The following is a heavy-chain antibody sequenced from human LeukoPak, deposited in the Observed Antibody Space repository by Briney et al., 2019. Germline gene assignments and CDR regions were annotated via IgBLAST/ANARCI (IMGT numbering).Heavy chain of an antibody. D-gene: IGHD5-12*01. Sequence: PSETLSLTCTVSGGSISSIRYYWGCIRQPPGKGLEWIGSIHYSGSTYYNPSLKSRVTISVDTSKNQFSLKLSSVTAADTAVYYCARVGRRGFVDIWGQGTMVTVSS. J-gene: IGHJ3*02. V-gene: IGHV4-39*07. CDR3: ARVGRRGFVDI. CDR2: IHYSGST. CDR1: GGSISSIRYY.